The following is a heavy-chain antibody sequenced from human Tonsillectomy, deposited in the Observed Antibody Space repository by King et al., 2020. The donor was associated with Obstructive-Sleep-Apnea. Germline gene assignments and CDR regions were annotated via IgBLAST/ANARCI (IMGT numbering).Heavy chain of an antibody. D-gene: IGHD6-19*01. J-gene: IGHJ4*02. CDR2: ISYDGSNK. CDR3: ASGPGYSSGWYGAPDDY. V-gene: IGHV3-30*04. Sequence: QVQLVESGGGVVQPGRSLRLSCAASGFTFSSYAMHWVRQAPGKGLEWVAVISYDGSNKYYADAVKGRFTTTRDNSKNTLYLQMNSLRAEDTAVYYCASGPGYSSGWYGAPDDYWGQGTLVTVSS. CDR1: GFTFSSYA.